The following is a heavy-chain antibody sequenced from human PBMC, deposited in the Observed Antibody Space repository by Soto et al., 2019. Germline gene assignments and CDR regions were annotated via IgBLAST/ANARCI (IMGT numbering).Heavy chain of an antibody. Sequence: EVQLVESGGDLVQRGGSLRLSCVASGFTFSVYSMNWVRQAPGKGLEWFSYITSDTKTIKYADSVKGRFTISRDNAKNSVYLQMNSLRDEDTAVYYCARSVEGDFDYWGQGTVVTVSS. CDR3: ARSVEGDFDY. V-gene: IGHV3-48*02. CDR2: ITSDTKTI. CDR1: GFTFSVYS. J-gene: IGHJ4*02. D-gene: IGHD6-19*01.